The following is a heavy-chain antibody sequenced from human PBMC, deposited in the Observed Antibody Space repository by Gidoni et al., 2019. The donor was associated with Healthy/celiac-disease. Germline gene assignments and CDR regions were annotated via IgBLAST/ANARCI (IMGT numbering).Heavy chain of an antibody. CDR1: GSPFSNAW. V-gene: IGHV3-15*01. CDR2: IKSKTDGGTT. Sequence: EVQLVESGGGLVKPGGSLRLSCAASGSPFSNAWMSWVRQAPGKGRERVGRIKSKTDGGTTDDAAPVKGRFTISRDDSKNTLYLQMNSLKTEDTAVYYCTTLRSSGWYKVDYWGQGTLVTVSS. J-gene: IGHJ4*02. CDR3: TTLRSSGWYKVDY. D-gene: IGHD6-19*01.